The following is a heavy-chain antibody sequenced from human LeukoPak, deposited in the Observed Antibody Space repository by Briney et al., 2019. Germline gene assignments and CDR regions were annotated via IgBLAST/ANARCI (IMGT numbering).Heavy chain of an antibody. CDR3: ARARAYDVLTEVGFYYYGVDL. V-gene: IGHV4-31*03. J-gene: IGHJ6*02. CDR2: IFKSGKT. Sequence: PSETLSPTCTVSGDSISSGAYYWTWIRQHPERGLEWIGYIFKSGKTYYNPSLKSRVVISIDTSNNRFSLELSSVTAADRAVYFCARARAYDVLTEVGFYYYGVDLWGRGTTVTV. D-gene: IGHD3-9*01. CDR1: GDSISSGAYY.